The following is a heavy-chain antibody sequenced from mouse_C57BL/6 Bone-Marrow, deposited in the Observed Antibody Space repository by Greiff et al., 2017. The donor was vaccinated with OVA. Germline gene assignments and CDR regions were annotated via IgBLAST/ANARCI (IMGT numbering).Heavy chain of an antibody. J-gene: IGHJ3*01. CDR3: ARGGITTVGAY. D-gene: IGHD1-1*01. V-gene: IGHV1-75*01. Sequence: QVQLQQSGPELVKPGASVKISCKASGYTFTDYYINWVKPRPGQGLVWIGWIFPGSGRPYSNEKFKGKATRTVDKASSTAYMLLSSLTSEDSAVYFCARGGITTVGAYWGQGTLVTVSA. CDR2: IFPGSGRP. CDR1: GYTFTDYY.